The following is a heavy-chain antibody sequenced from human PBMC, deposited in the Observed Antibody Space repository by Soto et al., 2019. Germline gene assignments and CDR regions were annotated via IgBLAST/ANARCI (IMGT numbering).Heavy chain of an antibody. J-gene: IGHJ6*02. D-gene: IGHD3-10*01. CDR2: TYYRSKWYN. Sequence: SQTLSLPCAISGDSVSSNSAAWNWIRQSPSRGLEWLGRTYYRSKWYNDYAVSVKSRITINPDTSKNQFSLQLNSVTPEDTAVYYCARESGSGSYYYYYGMDVWGQGTTVTVSS. V-gene: IGHV6-1*01. CDR3: ARESGSGSYYYYYGMDV. CDR1: GDSVSSNSAA.